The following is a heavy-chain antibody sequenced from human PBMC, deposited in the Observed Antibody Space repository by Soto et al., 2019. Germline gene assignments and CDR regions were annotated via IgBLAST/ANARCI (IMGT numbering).Heavy chain of an antibody. D-gene: IGHD3-3*01. CDR2: ISYDGSNK. CDR3: ANFYSGSTISDY. V-gene: IGHV3-30*18. CDR1: GFTFSSYV. J-gene: IGHJ4*02. Sequence: GGSLRLSCAASGFTFSSYVMHWVRQAPGKGLEWVAVISYDGSNKHYADSVKGRFTISRDNSKNTLYLQMNSLRAEDTAVYYCANFYSGSTISDYWGQGTLVTVSS.